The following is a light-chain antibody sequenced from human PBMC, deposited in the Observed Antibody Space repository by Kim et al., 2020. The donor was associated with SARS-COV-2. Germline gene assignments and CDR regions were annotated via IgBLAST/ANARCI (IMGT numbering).Light chain of an antibody. CDR1: QSVNSQY. V-gene: IGKV3-20*01. CDR3: QQYGSSPWT. CDR2: GAS. Sequence: SPGERAPLACRASQSVNSQYLVWYQQRPGQAPRLLIFGASNRATGIPDRISGSGSGTDFTLTISRLEPEDFAVYYCQQYGSSPWTFGQGTKVDIK. J-gene: IGKJ1*01.